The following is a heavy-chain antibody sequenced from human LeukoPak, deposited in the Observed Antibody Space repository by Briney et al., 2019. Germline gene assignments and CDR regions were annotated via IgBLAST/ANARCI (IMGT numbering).Heavy chain of an antibody. CDR3: ARRSSSQPPNY. Sequence: SETLSLTCTVSGGSISSSSYFWGWIRQPPGKGLVWVGSMSYSGSTYYNPSLKSRVTISVDTSKNQCSLKLSSVTAADTAVYYCARRSSSQPPNYWGQGTLVTVSS. V-gene: IGHV4-39*01. J-gene: IGHJ4*02. CDR1: GGSISSSSYF. D-gene: IGHD6-13*01. CDR2: MSYSGST.